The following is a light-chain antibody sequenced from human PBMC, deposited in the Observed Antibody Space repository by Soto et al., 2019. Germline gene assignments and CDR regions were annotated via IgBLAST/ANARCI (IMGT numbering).Light chain of an antibody. CDR2: GAY. V-gene: IGKV3-15*01. J-gene: IGKJ5*01. Sequence: EIVMTQSPAILSVSPGERATLSCRASQSINSNLACYQQKPGQAPRLLIYGAYTRATDIPPRFSASGSGTESTLTISSLQSEDHTTYYCQQYNHSPITVGQGTRLEIK. CDR1: QSINSN. CDR3: QQYNHSPIT.